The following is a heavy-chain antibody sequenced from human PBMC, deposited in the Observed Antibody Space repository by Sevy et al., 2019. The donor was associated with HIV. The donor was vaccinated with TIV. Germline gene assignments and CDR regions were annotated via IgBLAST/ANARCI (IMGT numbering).Heavy chain of an antibody. Sequence: GGSLRLSCKPSGFTFISYAMSWVRQAPGKGLEWVSTIYGSSGGTYYADSVKGRFTISRDNAKNTLYLQMNSLRADDTAVYYCARRTLGGWELLGSFDIWGQGTMVTVSS. V-gene: IGHV3-23*01. CDR3: ARRTLGGWELLGSFDI. J-gene: IGHJ3*02. D-gene: IGHD2-15*01. CDR2: IYGSSGGT. CDR1: GFTFISYA.